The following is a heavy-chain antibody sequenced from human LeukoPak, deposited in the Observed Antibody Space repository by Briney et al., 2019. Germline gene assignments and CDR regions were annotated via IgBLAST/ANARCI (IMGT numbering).Heavy chain of an antibody. J-gene: IGHJ4*02. Sequence: GGSLRLSCAASGFTFSSYAMSWVRQAPGKGLEWVSVIYSGGSTYYADSVKGRFTISRDNSKNTLYLQMNSLRAEDTAVYYCARDRGATWIDYWGQGTLVTVSS. CDR1: GFTFSSYA. V-gene: IGHV3-53*01. D-gene: IGHD1-26*01. CDR3: ARDRGATWIDY. CDR2: IYSGGST.